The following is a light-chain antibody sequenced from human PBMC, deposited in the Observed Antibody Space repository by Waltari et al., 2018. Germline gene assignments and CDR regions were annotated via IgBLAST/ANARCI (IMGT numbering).Light chain of an antibody. J-gene: IGLJ1*01. Sequence: QSALTQPRSVSGSPGQSVTISCTGTSSDIGGYNAVAWYQKYPGKAPKLLIYAVNQWPSGVPDRFSGSKSGNTASLTISGLQAEDEADYYCYSYAGSYTLYVFGTGTEVTVL. V-gene: IGLV2-11*01. CDR1: SSDIGGYNA. CDR2: AVN. CDR3: YSYAGSYTLYV.